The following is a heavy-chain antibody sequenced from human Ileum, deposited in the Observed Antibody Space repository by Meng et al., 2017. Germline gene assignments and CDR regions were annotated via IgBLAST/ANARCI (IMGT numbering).Heavy chain of an antibody. D-gene: IGHD3-10*01. J-gene: IGHJ5*02. V-gene: IGHV4-4*02. CDR1: GGALSNGKW. CDR3: ATYGSGFTPPLDP. Sequence: QVPLQASGPGLVKPSGTLSLTCAVSGGALSNGKWWSGVRQPPGKGLEWIGEISKSGTTNYYPSLNSRVSISLDKANNHLSLTLTSVTAADTAVYYCATYGSGFTPPLDPWGQGILVTVSS. CDR2: ISKSGTT.